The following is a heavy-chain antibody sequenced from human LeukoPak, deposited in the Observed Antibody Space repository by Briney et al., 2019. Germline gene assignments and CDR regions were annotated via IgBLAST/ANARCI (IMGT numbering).Heavy chain of an antibody. J-gene: IGHJ4*02. CDR3: AKLGFVVLPYYFDF. Sequence: GGSLRLSCAASGFTFSSYALSWVRQAPGKGLEWVSGISGSGMNTYYADSVKGRFTISGDNSKNTLYLQMNSLRAEDTAVYYCAKLGFVVLPYYFDFWGLGTLVTVSS. D-gene: IGHD2-2*01. CDR2: ISGSGMNT. V-gene: IGHV3-23*01. CDR1: GFTFSSYA.